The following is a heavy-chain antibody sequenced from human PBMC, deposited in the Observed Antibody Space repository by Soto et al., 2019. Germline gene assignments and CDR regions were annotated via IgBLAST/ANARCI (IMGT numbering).Heavy chain of an antibody. Sequence: SVKVSCKASGGTFSSYAISWVRQAPGQGLEWMGGIIPIFGTANYAQKFQGRVTITADESTSTAYMELSSLRSEDTAVYYCARDLGSEYYYDSSGYYYFDYWGQGTLVTGSS. J-gene: IGHJ4*02. CDR1: GGTFSSYA. CDR2: IIPIFGTA. V-gene: IGHV1-69*13. D-gene: IGHD3-22*01. CDR3: ARDLGSEYYYDSSGYYYFDY.